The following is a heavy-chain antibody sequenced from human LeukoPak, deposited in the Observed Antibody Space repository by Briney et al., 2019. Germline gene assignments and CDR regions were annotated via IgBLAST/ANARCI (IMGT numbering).Heavy chain of an antibody. V-gene: IGHV3-23*01. CDR2: ISGSGGST. J-gene: IGHJ3*02. Sequence: GGSLRLSCAASGFTFSSYAMSWVRQAPGKGLEWVSAISGSGGSTYYADSVKGRFTISRDNSKNTLYLQMNSLRAEDTAVYYCAKDRRITIFGVVITAFDIWGQGTMVTVSS. CDR1: GFTFSSYA. CDR3: AKDRRITIFGVVITAFDI. D-gene: IGHD3-3*01.